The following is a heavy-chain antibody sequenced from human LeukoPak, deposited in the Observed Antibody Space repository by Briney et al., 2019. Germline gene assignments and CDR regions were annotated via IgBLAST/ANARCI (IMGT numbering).Heavy chain of an antibody. J-gene: IGHJ6*02. Sequence: GGSLRLSCAASGFTSDDYAMHWVRQAPGKGLEWVSLISGDGGSTYYADSVKGRFTISRDNSKNSLYLQMNSLRTEDTALYYCAKDAGAGVYYYYYGMDVWGQGTTVTVSS. CDR1: GFTSDDYA. D-gene: IGHD4-17*01. CDR3: AKDAGAGVYYYYYGMDV. CDR2: ISGDGGST. V-gene: IGHV3-43*02.